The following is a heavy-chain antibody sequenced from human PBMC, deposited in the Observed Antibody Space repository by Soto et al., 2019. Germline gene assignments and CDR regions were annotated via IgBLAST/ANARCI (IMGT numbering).Heavy chain of an antibody. Sequence: VQLVESGGGVVKPGRSLRLSCAAPGFTFSDYAMHWVRKPPGKGLVWVAVVSHDGRNTHYADSVKGRFTISRDSSKNTVSLEMTSLRAEDTAVYYCAKGGRQWLVTSDFNYWCQGALVTVSS. D-gene: IGHD6-19*01. J-gene: IGHJ4*02. CDR2: VSHDGRNT. CDR3: AKGGRQWLVTSDFNY. CDR1: GFTFSDYA. V-gene: IGHV3-30*18.